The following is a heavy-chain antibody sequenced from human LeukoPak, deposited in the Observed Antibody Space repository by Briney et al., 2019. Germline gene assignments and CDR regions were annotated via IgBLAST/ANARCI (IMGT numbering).Heavy chain of an antibody. J-gene: IGHJ4*02. Sequence: PGRSLRLSCAASGFTFSSYGMHWVRQAPGKGLEWVAVMSYDGSNQYYADSVKGRFTISRDNSKNTLFLQMNSLRAEDTAVYYCAKDRRGYSGYSIDYWGQGTLVTVSS. CDR3: AKDRRGYSGYSIDY. V-gene: IGHV3-30*18. CDR1: GFTFSSYG. CDR2: MSYDGSNQ. D-gene: IGHD5-12*01.